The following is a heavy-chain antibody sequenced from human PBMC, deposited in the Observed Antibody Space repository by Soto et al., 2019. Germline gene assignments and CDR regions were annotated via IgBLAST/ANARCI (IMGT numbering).Heavy chain of an antibody. CDR1: GFTFNNYA. J-gene: IGHJ4*02. Sequence: EVQLLESGGGLVQTGGSLRLSCAASGFTFNNYAMSWVRQAPGKGLEWVSAISASGGATYYADSVKGRFTISRDNPKNTLYLQMNGLRAEDTAVYYCTSRYYFDYWGQGTLVTVSS. CDR2: ISASGGAT. V-gene: IGHV3-23*01. CDR3: TSRYYFDY.